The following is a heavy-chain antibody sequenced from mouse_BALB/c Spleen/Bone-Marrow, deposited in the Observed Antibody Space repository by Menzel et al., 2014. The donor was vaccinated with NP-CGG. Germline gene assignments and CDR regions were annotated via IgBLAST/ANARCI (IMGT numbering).Heavy chain of an antibody. CDR3: TRGVRYEGYYYAMDY. Sequence: EVQGVESGGGLVKPGGSLKLSCAASGFTFSSYTMSWVRQTPEKRLEWVATISSGGSYTYYPDSVKGRFTISRDNAKNTLYLQMSSLKSEDTAMYYCTRGVRYEGYYYAMDYWGQGTSVTVSS. CDR1: GFTFSSYT. CDR2: ISSGGSYT. D-gene: IGHD2-14*01. V-gene: IGHV5-6-4*01. J-gene: IGHJ4*01.